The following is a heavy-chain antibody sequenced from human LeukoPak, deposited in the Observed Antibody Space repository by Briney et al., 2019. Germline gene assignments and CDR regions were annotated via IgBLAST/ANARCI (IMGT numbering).Heavy chain of an antibody. CDR3: ARDLPYGSGSYPDY. Sequence: RSETLSLTCTVSGGSISSYYWSWIRQPAGKGLEWIGRIYTSGSTNYNPSLKSRVTMSVDTSKNQFSLKLSSVTAADTAVYYCARDLPYGSGSYPDYWGQGTLVTVSS. V-gene: IGHV4-4*07. CDR2: IYTSGST. D-gene: IGHD3-10*01. J-gene: IGHJ4*02. CDR1: GGSISSYY.